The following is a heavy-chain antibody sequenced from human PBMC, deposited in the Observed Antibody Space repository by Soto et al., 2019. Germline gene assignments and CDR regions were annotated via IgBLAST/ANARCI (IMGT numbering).Heavy chain of an antibody. CDR2: IYPGDSDT. D-gene: IGHD3-3*01. Sequence: GESLKISCKGSGYSFTSYWIGWVRQMPGKGLEWMGIIYPGDSDTRYSPSFQGQVTISADKSISTAYLQWSSLKASDTAMYYCARHSPGPFAEKTGVVFGQIYYYGMDVWGQGTTVTVSS. J-gene: IGHJ6*02. CDR3: ARHSPGPFAEKTGVVFGQIYYYGMDV. CDR1: GYSFTSYW. V-gene: IGHV5-51*01.